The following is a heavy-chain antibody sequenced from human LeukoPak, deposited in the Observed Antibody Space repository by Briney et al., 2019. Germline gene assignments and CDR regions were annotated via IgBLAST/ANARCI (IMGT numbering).Heavy chain of an antibody. J-gene: IGHJ4*02. CDR2: ICPGDSDT. CDR3: ARRDCSSTSCYFDY. CDR1: GCSFTSYW. V-gene: IGHV5-51*01. Sequence: GESLKISCKGGGCSFTSYWIGWVRQMPGKGLEWMGIICPGDSDTRYSPSFQGQVTISADKSISTAYLQWSSLKASDTAMYYCARRDCSSTSCYFDYWGQGTLVTVSS. D-gene: IGHD2-2*01.